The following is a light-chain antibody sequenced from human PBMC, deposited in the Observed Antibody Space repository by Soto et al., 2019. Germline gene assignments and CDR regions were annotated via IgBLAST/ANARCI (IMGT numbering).Light chain of an antibody. CDR2: DAS. J-gene: IGKJ1*01. CDR3: QQYNSYCT. V-gene: IGKV1-5*01. CDR1: QSISSW. Sequence: IQMTQSPSTLYSSLGDRVTITCRASQSISSWLAWYQQKPGKAPKLLIYDASSLESGVPSRFSGSGSGTEFTLTISSLKPDDFATYYCQQYNSYCTFGQGTKVDIK.